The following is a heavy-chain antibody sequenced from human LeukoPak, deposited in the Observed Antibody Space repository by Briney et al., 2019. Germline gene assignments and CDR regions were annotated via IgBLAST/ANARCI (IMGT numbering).Heavy chain of an antibody. D-gene: IGHD5-18*01. CDR1: GGSISSNNYY. CDR3: ARREGRLWFQFDY. V-gene: IGHV4-39*01. Sequence: SETLSLTCTVSGGSISSNNYYWGWIRQPPGKGLEWIGSVYYTGSTYYNPSLKSRVAISGDTSKNQFSLKLTSVTAADTAVYYCARREGRLWFQFDYWGQGTLVTVSS. J-gene: IGHJ4*02. CDR2: VYYTGST.